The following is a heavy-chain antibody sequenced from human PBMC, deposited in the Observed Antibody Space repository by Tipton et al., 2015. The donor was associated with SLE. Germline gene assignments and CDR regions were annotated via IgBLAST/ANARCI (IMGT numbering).Heavy chain of an antibody. J-gene: IGHJ4*02. CDR3: ARVLSGSGWYSLFDY. CDR1: GFTFSSYG. D-gene: IGHD6-19*01. V-gene: IGHV3-33*01. Sequence: RSLRLSCAASGFTFSSYGMHWVRQAPGKGLEWVAVIWYDGSNKYYADSVKGRFTISRDNSKNTLYLQMNSLRAEDTAVYYCARVLSGSGWYSLFDYWGQGTLVTVSS. CDR2: IWYDGSNK.